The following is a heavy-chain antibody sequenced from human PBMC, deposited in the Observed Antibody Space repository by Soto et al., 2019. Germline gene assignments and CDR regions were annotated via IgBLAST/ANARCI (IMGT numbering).Heavy chain of an antibody. CDR2: INPSGGST. D-gene: IGHD2-21*02. Sequence: GASVKVSCKASGYTFTSYYMHWVRQAPGQGLEWMGIINPSGGSTSYAQKFQGRVTMTRDTSTSTVYMELSSLRSEDTAVYYCARGRGSYCGGDCYSYYFDYWGQGTLVTVYS. V-gene: IGHV1-46*01. J-gene: IGHJ4*02. CDR1: GYTFTSYY. CDR3: ARGRGSYCGGDCYSYYFDY.